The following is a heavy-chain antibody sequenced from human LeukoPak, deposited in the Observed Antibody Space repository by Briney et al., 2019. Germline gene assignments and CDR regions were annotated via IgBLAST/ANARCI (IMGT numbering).Heavy chain of an antibody. CDR2: INPKSDGT. V-gene: IGHV1-2*02. CDR1: GYTFTDYY. J-gene: IGHJ6*02. Sequence: ASVKVSCKASGYTFTDYYIHWVRQAPGQGLEWMGWINPKSDGTNYAQKFQGRVTVTRDTSISTAYMEMSRLRYDDTAVYYCARAHYYYGMDVWGQGTTVTVSS. CDR3: ARAHYYYGMDV.